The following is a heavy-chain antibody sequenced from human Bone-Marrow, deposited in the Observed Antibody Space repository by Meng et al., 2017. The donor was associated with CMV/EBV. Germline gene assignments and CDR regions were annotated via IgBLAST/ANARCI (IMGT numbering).Heavy chain of an antibody. D-gene: IGHD5-12*01. J-gene: IGHJ3*02. CDR3: ATYIGTNDAFDI. Sequence: ALVKVSCKVSGYTLTELSMHWVRQAPGKGLEWMGGFDPEDGETIYAQKFQGRVTMTEDTSTDTAYMELSSLRSEDTAVYYCATYIGTNDAFDIWGQGTMVTVSS. V-gene: IGHV1-24*01. CDR2: FDPEDGET. CDR1: GYTLTELS.